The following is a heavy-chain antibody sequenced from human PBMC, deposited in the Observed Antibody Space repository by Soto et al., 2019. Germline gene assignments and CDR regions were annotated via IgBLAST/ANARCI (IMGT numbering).Heavy chain of an antibody. Sequence: VQLVEAGGDLVQPGGSLRLSCAASGLSFNLYWRSWVRQAPGKGLEWVANIRPDGGEQHYVYSVKGRFIFSRDNAKRSVSLQMNNLRVDDTAVYYCATSRGYSDEYWGQGTLVPVSS. V-gene: IGHV3-7*05. CDR1: GLSFNLYW. CDR2: IRPDGGEQ. D-gene: IGHD5-18*01. J-gene: IGHJ4*02. CDR3: ATSRGYSDEY.